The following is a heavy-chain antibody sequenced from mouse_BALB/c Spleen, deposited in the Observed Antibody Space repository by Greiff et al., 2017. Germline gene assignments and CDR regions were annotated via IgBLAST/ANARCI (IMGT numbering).Heavy chain of an antibody. J-gene: IGHJ4*01. CDR3: ARGYYGSRGGYYAMDY. Sequence: QVQLKQSGPGLVAPSQSLSITCTVSGFSLTSYGVHWVRQPPGKGLEWLGVIWAGGSTNYNSALMSRLSISKDNSKSQVFLKMNSLQTDDTAMYYWARGYYGSRGGYYAMDYWGQGTSVTVSA. CDR1: GFSLTSYG. V-gene: IGHV2-9*02. D-gene: IGHD1-1*01. CDR2: IWAGGST.